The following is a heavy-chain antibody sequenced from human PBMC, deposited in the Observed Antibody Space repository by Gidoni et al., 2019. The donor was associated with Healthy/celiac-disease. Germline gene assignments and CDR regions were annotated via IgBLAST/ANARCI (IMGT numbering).Heavy chain of an antibody. CDR3: ARDGGGSIVGATRGFDY. V-gene: IGHV3-21*01. CDR2: ISSSSSYI. CDR1: GFPFSSYS. D-gene: IGHD1-26*01. J-gene: IGHJ4*02. Sequence: EVQLVESGGGLVKPGGSLRLSCAASGFPFSSYSMNWVRQAPGKGLEWVSSISSSSSYIYYADSVKGRFTISRDNAKNSLYLQMNSLRAEDTAVYYCARDGGGSIVGATRGFDYWGQGTLVTVSS.